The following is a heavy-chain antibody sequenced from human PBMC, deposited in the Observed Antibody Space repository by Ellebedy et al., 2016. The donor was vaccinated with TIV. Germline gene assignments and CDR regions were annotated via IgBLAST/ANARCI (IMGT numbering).Heavy chain of an antibody. D-gene: IGHD3-10*01. J-gene: IGHJ5*02. Sequence: SETLSLTCAVNGGSFSGYYWTWIRQPPGKGLEWIGDINHSGSTHYKPSFKSRVTISVDSSKNHFSLKLSSVTAADTAVYFCARGRTITMVRGGWFDPWGQGTLVTVSS. CDR3: ARGRTITMVRGGWFDP. CDR1: GGSFSGYY. CDR2: INHSGST. V-gene: IGHV4-34*01.